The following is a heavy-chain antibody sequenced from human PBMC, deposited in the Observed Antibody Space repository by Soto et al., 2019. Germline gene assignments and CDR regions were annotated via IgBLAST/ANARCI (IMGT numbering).Heavy chain of an antibody. J-gene: IGHJ4*02. V-gene: IGHV1-69*08. D-gene: IGHD6-13*01. CDR1: GGTFSSYT. CDR2: IIPILGIA. Sequence: QVPLVQSGAEVKKPGASVKVSCKASGGTFSSYTISWVRQAPGQGLEWMGRIIPILGIANYAQKFQGRVTITADKSTSTAYMELSSLRSEDTAVDYCARDGLHAAGPFDYWGQGTLVTVSS. CDR3: ARDGLHAAGPFDY.